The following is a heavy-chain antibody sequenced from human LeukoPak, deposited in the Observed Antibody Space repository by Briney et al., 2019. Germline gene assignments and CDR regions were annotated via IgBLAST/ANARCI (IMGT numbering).Heavy chain of an antibody. CDR1: GGSISSSSYY. CDR3: ARDGSGYNSVDAFDI. D-gene: IGHD5-24*01. J-gene: IGHJ3*02. Sequence: SETLSLTCTVSGGSISSSSYYWGWIRQPPGKGLEWIGSIYYSGSTYYNPSLKSRVTISVDTSKNYFSLRLSSMTAADTAVYFCARDGSGYNSVDAFDIWGQGTMVTVSS. CDR2: IYYSGST. V-gene: IGHV4-39*07.